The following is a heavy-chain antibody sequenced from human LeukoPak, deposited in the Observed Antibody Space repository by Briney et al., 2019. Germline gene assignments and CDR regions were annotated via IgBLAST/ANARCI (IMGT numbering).Heavy chain of an antibody. V-gene: IGHV4-4*09. CDR2: IHRRGST. D-gene: IGHD2-15*01. CDR1: GGSISSYY. Sequence: SETLSLTCTVSGGSISSYYWSWIRQPPGKGLEWIGYIHRRGSTNYNPSLKSRVTISVDTSKNQFSLKLSSVTAADTAVYCCARGQYCSGSSCNVDTFDIWGQGTTVTASS. J-gene: IGHJ3*02. CDR3: ARGQYCSGSSCNVDTFDI.